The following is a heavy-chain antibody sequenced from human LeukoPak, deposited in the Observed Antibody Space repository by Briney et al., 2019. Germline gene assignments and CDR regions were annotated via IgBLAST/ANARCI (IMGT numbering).Heavy chain of an antibody. CDR3: AREPRGKRYSYGAFDY. CDR1: GFTFSSYA. CDR2: ISYDGSNK. J-gene: IGHJ4*02. Sequence: PGGSLRLSCAASGFTFSSYAMHWVRQAPGKGLEWVAVISYDGSNKYYADSVKGRFTISRDNSKNTLYLQMNSLRAEDTAVYYCAREPRGKRYSYGAFDYWGQGTLVTVSS. V-gene: IGHV3-30*01. D-gene: IGHD5-18*01.